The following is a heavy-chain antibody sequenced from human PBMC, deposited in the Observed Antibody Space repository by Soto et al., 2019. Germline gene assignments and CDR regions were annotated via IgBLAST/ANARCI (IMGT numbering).Heavy chain of an antibody. CDR1: GYTFTSYY. D-gene: IGHD4-17*01. J-gene: IGHJ3*02. V-gene: IGHV1-46*03. CDR3: ARGDGGTYGDYVGWLDAFDI. CDR2: INPSGGST. Sequence: QVQLVQSGAEVKKPGASVKVSCKASGYTFTSYYMHWVRQAPGQGLEWMGIINPSGGSTSYAQKFQGRVTMTRDTPTSTVYMELSSLRSEDTAVYYCARGDGGTYGDYVGWLDAFDIWGQGTMVTVSS.